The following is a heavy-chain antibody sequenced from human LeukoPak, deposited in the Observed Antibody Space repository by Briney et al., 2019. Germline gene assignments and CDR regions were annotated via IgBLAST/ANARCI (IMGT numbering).Heavy chain of an antibody. Sequence: GGSLRLSCAASGFTFSNAWMSWVRQAPGKGLEWVAVISYDGSNKFYADSVKGRFTISRDNSKNTLYLQMNSLRVEDTAVYYCARDGGTSHYFDYWGQGTLVTVPS. D-gene: IGHD3-16*01. CDR3: ARDGGTSHYFDY. CDR2: ISYDGSNK. CDR1: GFTFSNAW. V-gene: IGHV3-30-3*01. J-gene: IGHJ4*02.